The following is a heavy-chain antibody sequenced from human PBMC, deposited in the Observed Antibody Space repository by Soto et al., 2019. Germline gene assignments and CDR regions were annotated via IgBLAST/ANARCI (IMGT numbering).Heavy chain of an antibody. V-gene: IGHV1-2*04. J-gene: IGHJ6*02. CDR2: INPNSGGT. D-gene: IGHD5-12*01. Sequence: GASVKVSWKVSGYTLTELSMHWVRQAPGKRLEWMGWINPNSGGTNYAQKFQGWVTMTRDTSISTAYMELSRLRSDDTAVYYCARDFRGSGYDPSYYYYGMDVWGQGTTVTVSS. CDR1: GYTLTELS. CDR3: ARDFRGSGYDPSYYYYGMDV.